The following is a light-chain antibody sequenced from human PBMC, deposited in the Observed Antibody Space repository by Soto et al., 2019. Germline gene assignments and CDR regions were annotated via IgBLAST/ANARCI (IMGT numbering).Light chain of an antibody. J-gene: IGKJ5*01. CDR2: GAS. V-gene: IGKV3-15*01. CDR1: QSVSNN. Sequence: EIMMTQSPANLSVSPGETATLSCRASQSVSNNVAWYQQKPGQAPRLLILGASTRATGIPARFSGSGSGTEFTLSISSLQSEDFAVYYCKQYKEWPPFTFGQGTRL. CDR3: KQYKEWPPFT.